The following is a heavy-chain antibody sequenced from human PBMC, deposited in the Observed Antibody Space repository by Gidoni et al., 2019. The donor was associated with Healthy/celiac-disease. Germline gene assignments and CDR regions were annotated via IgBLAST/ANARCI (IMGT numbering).Heavy chain of an antibody. CDR1: GVPFSGSG. J-gene: IGHJ6*02. Sequence: EVQLVESGGGLVAPGGSPKLSWEDSGVPFSGSGMPWVRQDSGTGREWFGRIRSKAISSVTSYAASLKGSFTITRDDLKNTAYLQMNSLKTEDTAVYYCTCSGLVDGAAPYYYYYGMDVWGQGTTVTVSS. D-gene: IGHD2-15*01. CDR3: TCSGLVDGAAPYYYYYGMDV. CDR2: IRSKAISSVT. V-gene: IGHV3-73*01.